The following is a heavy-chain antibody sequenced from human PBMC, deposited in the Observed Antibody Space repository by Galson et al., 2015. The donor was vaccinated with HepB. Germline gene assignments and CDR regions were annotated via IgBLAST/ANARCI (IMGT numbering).Heavy chain of an antibody. J-gene: IGHJ4*02. Sequence: SLRLSCAASGFSFSTYAMHWVRQAPGKGLEWVAVISYDGSTKYYADSVKDRFTISRDNSKNTLSLQMNSLTAEDTAVYFCARTPQLWYEATLFDNWSQGTLVTVTS. V-gene: IGHV3-30-3*01. D-gene: IGHD5-18*01. CDR1: GFSFSTYA. CDR2: ISYDGSTK. CDR3: ARTPQLWYEATLFDN.